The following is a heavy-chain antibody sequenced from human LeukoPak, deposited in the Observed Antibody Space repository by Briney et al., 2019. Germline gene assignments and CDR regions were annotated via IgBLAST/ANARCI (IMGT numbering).Heavy chain of an antibody. V-gene: IGHV1-18*01. J-gene: IGHJ4*02. CDR2: ISAYNGNT. Sequence: GASVKVSCKASGYTFTSYGISWVRQAPGQGLEWMGWISAYNGNTNYAQKLQGRVTMTTDTSTSTAYMELSSLRSEDTAVYYCAVSMEGINCGGDCYGYWGQGTLVTVSS. CDR3: AVSMEGINCGGDCYGY. CDR1: GYTFTSYG. D-gene: IGHD2-21*01.